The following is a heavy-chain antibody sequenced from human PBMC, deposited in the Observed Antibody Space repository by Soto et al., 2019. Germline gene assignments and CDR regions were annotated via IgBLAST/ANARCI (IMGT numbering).Heavy chain of an antibody. D-gene: IGHD1-1*01. CDR3: ARDAPNDSHSWFEL. J-gene: IGHJ5*02. Sequence: YGISWVRQAPGQGLEWMGWISAYNGNTNYAQKLQGRVTMTTDTSTSTAYMELRSLRSEDTAVYYCARDAPNDSHSWFELWGQGTLVTVSS. CDR2: ISAYNGNT. V-gene: IGHV1-18*01. CDR1: YG.